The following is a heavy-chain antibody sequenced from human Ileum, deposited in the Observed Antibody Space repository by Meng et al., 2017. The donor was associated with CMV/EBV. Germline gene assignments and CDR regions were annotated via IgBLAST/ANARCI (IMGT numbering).Heavy chain of an antibody. CDR3: ARRNQDAWAIHCN. Sequence: GRVKVYETLAHTLVFLVSSIRWNTGLPWASQPPGEGLEVIGNIDYSGRPNYNPSPNRRISISLDKSKIHSSLKSNTRTHADTGVYYCARRNQDAWAIHCNWGQGALVTVSS. CDR1: VSSIRWNTG. J-gene: IGHJ1*01. CDR2: IDYSGRP. V-gene: IGHV4/OR15-8*01. D-gene: IGHD5-18*01.